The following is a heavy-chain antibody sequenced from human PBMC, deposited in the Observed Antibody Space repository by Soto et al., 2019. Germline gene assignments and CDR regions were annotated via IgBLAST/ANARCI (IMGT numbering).Heavy chain of an antibody. CDR1: GFTFSGSA. CDR2: IRSKANSYAT. J-gene: IGHJ4*02. CDR3: TRREIAAAGTGFDY. V-gene: IGHV3-73*01. Sequence: EVQLVESGGGLVQPGGSLKLSCAASGFTFSGSAMHWVRQASGKGLEWVGRIRSKANSYATAYAASVKGRFTISRDDSKSTAYLQMNSLKTEDTAVYYCTRREIAAAGTGFDYWGQGTLVTVSS. D-gene: IGHD6-13*01.